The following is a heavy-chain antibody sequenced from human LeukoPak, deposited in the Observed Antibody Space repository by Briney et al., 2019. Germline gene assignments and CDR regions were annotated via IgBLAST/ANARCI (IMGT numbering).Heavy chain of an antibody. J-gene: IGHJ4*02. CDR1: GGSISSYY. CDR2: IYYSGST. V-gene: IGHV4-59*01. CDR3: ASHYGDYDGAFDY. Sequence: SETLSLTCTVSGGSISSYYWSWIRQPPGKGLEWIGYIYYSGSTNYNPSLKSRVTISVDTSKNQFSLKLSSVTAADTAVYYCASHYGDYDGAFDYWGQGTLVTVSS. D-gene: IGHD4-17*01.